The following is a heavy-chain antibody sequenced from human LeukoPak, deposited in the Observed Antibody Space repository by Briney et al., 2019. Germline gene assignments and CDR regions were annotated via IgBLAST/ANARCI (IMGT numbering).Heavy chain of an antibody. CDR1: VGSISSSSYY. V-gene: IGHV4-39*07. CDR3: ARDGTIFGVVPPSWFDP. Sequence: PSETLSLTCTVSVGSISSSSYYWGWIRQPPGKGLEWIGSMYYSGSTYYNPSLKGRVTISVDTSKNQFSLKLSSVTAADTAVYYCARDGTIFGVVPPSWFDPWGQGTLVTVSS. CDR2: MYYSGST. D-gene: IGHD3-3*01. J-gene: IGHJ5*02.